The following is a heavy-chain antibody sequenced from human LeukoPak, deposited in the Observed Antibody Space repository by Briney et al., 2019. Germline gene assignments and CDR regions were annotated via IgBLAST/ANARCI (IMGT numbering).Heavy chain of an antibody. CDR3: ATKQWLAPTPDP. CDR1: GFTFSKYW. V-gene: IGHV3-74*01. D-gene: IGHD6-19*01. Sequence: PGGSLRLFCAASGFTFSKYWMLWVRQVPGKGLESVSRINTDGTVTTYADSVKGRFTVSRDNADNTMFLQMNSVRDEDTAVYYCATKQWLAPTPDPWAQGTPVTVSS. J-gene: IGHJ5*02. CDR2: INTDGTVT.